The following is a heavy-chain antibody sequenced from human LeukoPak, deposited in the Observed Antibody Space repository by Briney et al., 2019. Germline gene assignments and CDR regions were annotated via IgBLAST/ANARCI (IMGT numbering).Heavy chain of an antibody. D-gene: IGHD6-19*01. J-gene: IGHJ4*02. CDR3: ARGGWYGRYFDY. V-gene: IGHV4-59*08. Sequence: PSETLSLTCTVSGVSIRSYYWSWIRQPPGKGLEWIGYIYYSGSTNYNPSLKSRVTISVDTSKNQFSLQLSSVSGADTAVYYCARGGWYGRYFDYWGQGTLVTVSS. CDR1: GVSIRSYY. CDR2: IYYSGST.